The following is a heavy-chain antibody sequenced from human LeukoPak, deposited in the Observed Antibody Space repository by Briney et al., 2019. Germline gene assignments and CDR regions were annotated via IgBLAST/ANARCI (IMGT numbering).Heavy chain of an antibody. CDR2: ISSGGGYT. V-gene: IGHV3-23*01. CDR1: GFAFSTYA. D-gene: IGHD6-19*01. Sequence: GGSLRLSCAASGFAFSTYAMSWVRQAPGKGLEWVSAISSGGGYTYHADSVKGRFTISRDDSKNTLYLQMSSLRAEDTAVYYCARHRLANNWFDPWGQGTLVTVSS. CDR3: ARHRLANNWFDP. J-gene: IGHJ5*02.